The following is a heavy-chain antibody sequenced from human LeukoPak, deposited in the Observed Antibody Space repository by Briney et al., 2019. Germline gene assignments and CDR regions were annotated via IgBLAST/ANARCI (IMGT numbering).Heavy chain of an antibody. J-gene: IGHJ5*02. CDR2: ISAYNGNT. CDR3: ARDASRMKGSGYYIAQRFDP. CDR1: GYTFTSYG. Sequence: ASVKVSCKASGYTFTSYGISWVRQAPGQGLEWMGWISAYNGNTNYAQKLQGRVTMTTDTSTSTAYMELRSLRSDDTAVYYCARDASRMKGSGYYIAQRFDPWGQGTLVTVSS. D-gene: IGHD3-3*01. V-gene: IGHV1-18*01.